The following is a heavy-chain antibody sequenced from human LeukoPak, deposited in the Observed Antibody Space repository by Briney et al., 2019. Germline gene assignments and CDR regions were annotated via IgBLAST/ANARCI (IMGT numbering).Heavy chain of an antibody. CDR1: GYTFTSYY. CDR2: INPSGGST. V-gene: IGHV1-46*01. D-gene: IGHD3-10*01. J-gene: IGHJ4*02. CDR3: ARDAPVVRGVIIAFDY. Sequence: SVKVSCKASGYTFTSYYMHWVRQAPGQGLEWMGIINPSGGSTSYAQKFQGRVTMTRDTSTSTVYMELSSLRSEDTAVYYCARDAPVVRGVIIAFDYWGQGTLVTVAS.